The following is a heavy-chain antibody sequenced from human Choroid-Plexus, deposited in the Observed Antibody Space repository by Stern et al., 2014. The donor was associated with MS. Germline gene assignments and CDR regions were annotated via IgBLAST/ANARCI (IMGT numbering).Heavy chain of an antibody. V-gene: IGHV3-30*18. Sequence: VQLGESGGGVVQPGRPLRLSCVASGFTFGSCAMHWVRQAPGKGLEWVAGVSYDVSNKYYGDSVKGRFTISRDNSQNTLYMQMSSLRPEDTAVYYCAKDRQYLTYFFDHWGQGSLVTVSS. CDR3: AKDRQYLTYFFDH. J-gene: IGHJ5*02. CDR2: VSYDVSNK. CDR1: GFTFGSCA. D-gene: IGHD2/OR15-2a*01.